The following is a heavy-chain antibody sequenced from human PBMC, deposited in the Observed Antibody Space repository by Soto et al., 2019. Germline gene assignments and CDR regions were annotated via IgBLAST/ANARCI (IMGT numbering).Heavy chain of an antibody. Sequence: QVQLVQSGPDVKKPGASVKVSCKGSGYTFSNYGVTWVRQAPGQGLERLGWVSADNRNTDYAQKFEDRATMTSDTSTKTLYVELRGLMTAEPAVYYCASETRWDLIRDWGPGTL. D-gene: IGHD1-26*01. CDR1: GYTFSNYG. CDR3: ASETRWDLIRD. CDR2: VSADNRNT. J-gene: IGHJ4*01. V-gene: IGHV1-18*01.